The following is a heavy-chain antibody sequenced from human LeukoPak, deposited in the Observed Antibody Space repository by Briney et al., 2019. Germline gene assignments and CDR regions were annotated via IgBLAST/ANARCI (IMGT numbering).Heavy chain of an antibody. CDR2: ISSRGSTI. Sequence: PGGSLRLSCEASGFSLSSYEMNWVRQAPGKGLEWVSHISSRGSTIYYADSVKGRFTISRDNAKNSLYLQMNSLSAEDTAVYYCARVGWVLRYAFDIWGQGTMVTVSS. J-gene: IGHJ3*02. CDR3: ARVGWVLRYAFDI. V-gene: IGHV3-48*03. CDR1: GFSLSSYE. D-gene: IGHD3-16*01.